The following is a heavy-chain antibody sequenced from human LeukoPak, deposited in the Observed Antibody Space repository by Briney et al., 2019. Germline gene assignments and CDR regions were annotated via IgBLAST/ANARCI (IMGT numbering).Heavy chain of an antibody. V-gene: IGHV4-59*01. CDR2: IYYSGST. Sequence: SETLSLTCTVSGGSISSYYWSWIRQPPGKGLEWIGYIYYSGSTNYNPSLKSRVTISVDTSKNQFSLKLSSVTAAVTAVYYCARKRGATNYYYYGMDVWGQGTTVTVSS. D-gene: IGHD4/OR15-4a*01. CDR3: ARKRGATNYYYYGMDV. CDR1: GGSISSYY. J-gene: IGHJ6*02.